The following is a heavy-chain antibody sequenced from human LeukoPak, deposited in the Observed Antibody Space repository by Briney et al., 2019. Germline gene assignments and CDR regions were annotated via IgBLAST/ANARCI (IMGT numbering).Heavy chain of an antibody. CDR3: DLDGNWGYFDL. Sequence: PSETLSLTCTVSGGSIRGSSFYWGWIRQPPGMGLEWIGNVYYSGNTYYNPSLKSRVTISVDTSRNQFSLNLNSMTAADTAVYARDLDGNWGYFDLWGRGTLVTVSS. CDR2: VYYSGNT. J-gene: IGHJ2*01. CDR1: GGSIRGSSFY. D-gene: IGHD7-27*01. V-gene: IGHV4-39*07.